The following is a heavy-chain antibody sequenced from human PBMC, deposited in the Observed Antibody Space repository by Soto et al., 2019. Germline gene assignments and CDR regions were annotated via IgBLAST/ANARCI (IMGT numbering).Heavy chain of an antibody. D-gene: IGHD2-15*01. CDR3: AINGGSSRRAYNWFDP. Sequence: VQLQQWGAGLLKPSETLSLTCAVYGGSFSGYYWSWIRQPPGKGLEWIGEINHSGSTNYNPSLKSRVTISVDTSKNQFSLKLSSVTAADTAVYYCAINGGSSRRAYNWFDPWGQGTLVTVSS. CDR1: GGSFSGYY. J-gene: IGHJ5*02. CDR2: INHSGST. V-gene: IGHV4-34*01.